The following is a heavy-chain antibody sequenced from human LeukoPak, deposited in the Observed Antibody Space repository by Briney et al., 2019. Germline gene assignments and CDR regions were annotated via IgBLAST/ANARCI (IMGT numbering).Heavy chain of an antibody. Sequence: GGSLKISCKGSGYSFTSYWIGWVRPLPGKGLEWMGIIYPGDSDTRYSPSFQGQVTISADKSISTAYLQWSSLKASDTAVYYCARYPSLFYYDSSGYYSCYFDYWGQGTLVTVSS. D-gene: IGHD3-22*01. J-gene: IGHJ4*02. CDR3: ARYPSLFYYDSSGYYSCYFDY. CDR1: GYSFTSYW. CDR2: IYPGDSDT. V-gene: IGHV5-51*01.